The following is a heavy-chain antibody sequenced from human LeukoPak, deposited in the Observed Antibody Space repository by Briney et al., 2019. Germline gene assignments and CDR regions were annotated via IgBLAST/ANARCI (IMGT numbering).Heavy chain of an antibody. D-gene: IGHD6-13*01. CDR1: GYSFTSYW. CDR2: IYPGDSDT. J-gene: IGHJ6*03. CDR3: ARHIAAPPYYYYYYMDV. Sequence: GESLKIYCKGSGYSFTSYWIGWVRQMPGKGLEWMGIIYPGDSDTRYSPSFQGQVTISADKSISTAYLQWSSLKASDTAMYYCARHIAAPPYYYYYYMDVWGKGTTVTVSS. V-gene: IGHV5-51*01.